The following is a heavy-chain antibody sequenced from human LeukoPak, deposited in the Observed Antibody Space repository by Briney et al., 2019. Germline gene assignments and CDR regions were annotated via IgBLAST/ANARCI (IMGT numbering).Heavy chain of an antibody. Sequence: ASVKVSCKASRYTFTNYYIHWVRQAPGQGLEWMGIINPNGGSASYAQKFQGSVTMTRDTSTSTVYMELSSLRSEDTAVYYCARIVYDSSNYEGDYWGQGTLVTVSS. CDR1: RYTFTNYY. CDR3: ARIVYDSSNYEGDY. D-gene: IGHD3-22*01. CDR2: INPNGGSA. V-gene: IGHV1-46*01. J-gene: IGHJ4*02.